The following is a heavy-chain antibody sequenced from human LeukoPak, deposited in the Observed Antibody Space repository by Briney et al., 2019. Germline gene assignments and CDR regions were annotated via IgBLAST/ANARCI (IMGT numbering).Heavy chain of an antibody. CDR2: ISGSGGST. CDR3: ATGRAFRVTTYFDY. J-gene: IGHJ4*02. D-gene: IGHD4-17*01. Sequence: GGSLRLSCEVSGFSFSSYAMNWVRQAPGKGLEWVSGISGSGGSTYYADSVKGRFTISRDNSRNTLSLQMNSLRAEDTAVYYCATGRAFRVTTYFDYWGQGTLVTVSS. V-gene: IGHV3-23*01. CDR1: GFSFSSYA.